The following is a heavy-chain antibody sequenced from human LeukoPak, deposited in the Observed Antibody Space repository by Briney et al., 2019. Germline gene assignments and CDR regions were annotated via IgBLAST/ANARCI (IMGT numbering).Heavy chain of an antibody. CDR1: GGSISSYY. CDR2: IYYSGST. J-gene: IGHJ6*02. Sequence: PSETLSLTCTVSGGSISSYYWSWIRQPPGKGLEWIGYIYYSGSTNYNPSLKSRVTISVDTSKNQFSLKLSSVTAADTAVYYCARQANCSGGSCWYYYYYYGMDVWGQGTTVTVSS. CDR3: ARQANCSGGSCWYYYYYYGMDV. D-gene: IGHD2-15*01. V-gene: IGHV4-59*08.